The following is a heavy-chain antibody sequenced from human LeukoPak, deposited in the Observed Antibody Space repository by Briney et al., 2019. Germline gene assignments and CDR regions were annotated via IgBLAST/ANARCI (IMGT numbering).Heavy chain of an antibody. CDR3: ARDPGTIMGDYYDSSGYYYLDY. J-gene: IGHJ4*02. Sequence: GGSLRLSCAASGFTFSSYSMNWVRQAPGKGLEWVSSISSSSSYIYYADSVKGRFTISRDNAKNSLYLQMNSLRAEDTAVYYCARDPGTIMGDYYDSSGYYYLDYWGQGTLVTVSS. D-gene: IGHD3-22*01. CDR1: GFTFSSYS. V-gene: IGHV3-21*01. CDR2: ISSSSSYI.